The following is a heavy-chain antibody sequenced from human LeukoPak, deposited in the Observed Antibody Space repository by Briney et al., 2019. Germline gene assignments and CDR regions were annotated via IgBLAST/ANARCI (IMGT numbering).Heavy chain of an antibody. J-gene: IGHJ4*02. CDR1: GFTFDDYG. CDR3: ARRYYDILTGYSAEVFDY. CDR2: INWNGGST. D-gene: IGHD3-9*01. Sequence: GGSLRLSCAASGFTFDDYGMSWVRQAPGKGLEWVSGINWNGGSTGYADSVKGRFTISRDNAKNSLCLQMNSLRAEDTALYYCARRYYDILTGYSAEVFDYWGQGTLVTVSS. V-gene: IGHV3-20*04.